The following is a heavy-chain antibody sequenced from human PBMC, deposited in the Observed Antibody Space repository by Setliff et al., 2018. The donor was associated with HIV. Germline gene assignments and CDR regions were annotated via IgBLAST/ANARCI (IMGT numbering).Heavy chain of an antibody. V-gene: IGHV3-15*01. D-gene: IGHD3-3*01. CDR3: TTGRFRDFWSAFLY. J-gene: IGHJ4*02. CDR1: GFNFRNAW. CDR2: IKSKSDGGTT. Sequence: GGSLRLSCGASGFNFRNAWMSWVRQAPGKGLEWVGRIKSKSDGGTTDSAAPVKGRFTISRDDSKDELYLQMNSLETEDTAVYYCTTGRFRDFWSAFLYWGQGTLVTVSS.